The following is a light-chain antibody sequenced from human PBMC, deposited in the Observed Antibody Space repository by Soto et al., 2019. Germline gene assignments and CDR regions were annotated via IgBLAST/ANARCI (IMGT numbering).Light chain of an antibody. CDR3: QQHSHWPPWT. CDR1: ENVRTF. CDR2: GAS. J-gene: IGKJ1*01. V-gene: IGKV3-11*01. Sequence: EVVLTQSPATLSLSPEERATLSCRASENVRTFVDWYQQKPGQAPRLLIHGASNRATGIPARFSGSGSGTDFTLTISNLEPEDFAVYYCQQHSHWPPWTFGQGTRVEI.